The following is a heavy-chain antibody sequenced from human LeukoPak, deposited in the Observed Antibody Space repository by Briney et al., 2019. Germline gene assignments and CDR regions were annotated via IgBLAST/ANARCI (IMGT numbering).Heavy chain of an antibody. J-gene: IGHJ4*02. D-gene: IGHD2-2*01. CDR3: ARGIVVVPAAIDLPYYFDY. V-gene: IGHV3-21*01. Sequence: GGSLRLSCAASGFTFSSYSMNWVRQAPGKGLEWVSSISSSSSYIYYADSVKGRFTLSRDNAKNSLYLQMNSLRAEDTAVYYCARGIVVVPAAIDLPYYFDYWGQGTLVTISS. CDR2: ISSSSSYI. CDR1: GFTFSSYS.